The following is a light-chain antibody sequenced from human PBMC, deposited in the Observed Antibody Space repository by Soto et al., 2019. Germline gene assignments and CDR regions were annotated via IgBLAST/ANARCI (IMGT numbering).Light chain of an antibody. V-gene: IGLV2-23*02. CDR1: SSDVGSYNL. J-gene: IGLJ2*01. CDR3: CAYAGSYTLL. CDR2: DVT. Sequence: QSALTQPASVSGSPGQSITISCTGTSSDVGSYNLVSWYQQHPGKAPKLMIYDVTKRPSGVPDRFSGSKSGNTASLTISDLQVEDEADYHCCAYAGSYTLLFGGGTKLTVL.